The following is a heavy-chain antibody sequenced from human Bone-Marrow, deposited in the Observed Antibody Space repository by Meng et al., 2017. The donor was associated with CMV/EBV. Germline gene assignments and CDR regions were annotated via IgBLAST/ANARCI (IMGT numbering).Heavy chain of an antibody. V-gene: IGHV4-34*01. J-gene: IGHJ6*02. CDR1: GGSFSGYY. CDR2: INHSGST. Sequence: SETLSLTCAVYGGSFSGYYWSWIRQPPGKGLEWIGEINHSGSTNYNPSLKSRVTISVDTSKNQFSLKLSSVTAADTAVYYCARGVFWSGYITQNYYYGMDVWGQGTTVTLSS. CDR3: ARGVFWSGYITQNYYYGMDV. D-gene: IGHD3-3*01.